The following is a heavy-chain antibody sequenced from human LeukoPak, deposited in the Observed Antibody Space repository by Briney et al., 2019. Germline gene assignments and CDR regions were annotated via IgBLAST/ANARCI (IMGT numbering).Heavy chain of an antibody. J-gene: IGHJ6*03. D-gene: IGHD3-16*01. Sequence: SETLSLTCAVYGGSFSGYYWSWIRQPPGKGLEWIGEINHSGSTNYNPSLKSRLTISVDTSKNQFSLQLSSVTAADTAVYYCARGLRYYYYYMDVWGKGTTVTVSS. CDR2: INHSGST. V-gene: IGHV4-34*01. CDR3: ARGLRYYYYYMDV. CDR1: GGSFSGYY.